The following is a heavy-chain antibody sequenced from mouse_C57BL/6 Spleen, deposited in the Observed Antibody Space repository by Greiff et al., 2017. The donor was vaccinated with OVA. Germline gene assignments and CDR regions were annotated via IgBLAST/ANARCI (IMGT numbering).Heavy chain of an antibody. CDR2: IDPETGGT. Sequence: VQRVESEAELVRPGASVTLSCKASGYTFTDYEMHWVKQTPVHGLEWIGAIDPETGGTAYNQKFKGKAILTADKSSSTAYMELRSLTSEDSAVYYCTREGAYWGQGTLVTVSA. J-gene: IGHJ3*01. V-gene: IGHV1-15*01. CDR1: GYTFTDYE. CDR3: TREGAY.